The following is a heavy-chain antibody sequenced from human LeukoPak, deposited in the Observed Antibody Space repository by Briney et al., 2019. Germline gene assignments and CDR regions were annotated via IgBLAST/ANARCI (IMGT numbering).Heavy chain of an antibody. CDR2: ISYDGSNK. CDR1: GFTFSSYG. D-gene: IGHD3-3*01. CDR3: AKSSGGYYYYYGMDV. Sequence: PGGSLRLSCAASGFTFSSYGMHWVRQAPGKGLEWVAVISYDGSNKYYADSVKGRFTISRDNSKNTLYLQMNSLRAEDTAVYYCAKSSGGYYYYYGMDVWDQGTTVTVSS. J-gene: IGHJ6*02. V-gene: IGHV3-30*18.